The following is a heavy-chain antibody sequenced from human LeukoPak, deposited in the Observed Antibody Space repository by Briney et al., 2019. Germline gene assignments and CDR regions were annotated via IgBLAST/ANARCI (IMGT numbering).Heavy chain of an antibody. CDR1: GGSISSYY. Sequence: SETLSLTCTVSGGSISSYYWSWIRQPPGKGLEWIGYIYYSGSTNYNPSLKSRVTISVDTSKNQFSLKLSSVTAADTAVYYCARVVPSGSYTYFDYWGQGTLVTVSS. D-gene: IGHD3-10*01. CDR2: IYYSGST. CDR3: ARVVPSGSYTYFDY. V-gene: IGHV4-59*01. J-gene: IGHJ4*02.